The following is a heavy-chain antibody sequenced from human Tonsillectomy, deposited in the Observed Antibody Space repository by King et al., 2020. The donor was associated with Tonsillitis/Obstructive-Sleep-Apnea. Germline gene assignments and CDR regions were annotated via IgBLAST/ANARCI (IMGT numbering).Heavy chain of an antibody. CDR2: ISSNGGST. D-gene: IGHD2-2*01. Sequence: VQLVESGGGLVQPGGSLRLSCSASGFTFSSYAMHWVRQAPGKGLEYVSAISSNGGSTYYADSVKGRFTISRDNSKNTLYLQMSSLRAEDTAVYYCVKGFDHDIVVVPAAMPPKTYYFDYWGQGTLVTVSS. CDR1: GFTFSSYA. J-gene: IGHJ4*02. CDR3: VKGFDHDIVVVPAAMPPKTYYFDY. V-gene: IGHV3-64D*06.